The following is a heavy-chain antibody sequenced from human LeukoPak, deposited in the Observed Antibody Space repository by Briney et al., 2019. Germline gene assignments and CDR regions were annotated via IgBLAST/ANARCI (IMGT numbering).Heavy chain of an antibody. Sequence: EASVKVSCKASGYTFTSYAMNWVRQAPGQGLEWVGWINTNTGNPTYAQGFTGRFVFSLDTSVSTVYLQISSLKAEDTAVYYCARSYGGPYYYYGMDVWGQGTTVTVSS. D-gene: IGHD4-23*01. CDR1: GYTFTSYA. J-gene: IGHJ6*02. CDR3: ARSYGGPYYYYGMDV. V-gene: IGHV7-4-1*02. CDR2: INTNTGNP.